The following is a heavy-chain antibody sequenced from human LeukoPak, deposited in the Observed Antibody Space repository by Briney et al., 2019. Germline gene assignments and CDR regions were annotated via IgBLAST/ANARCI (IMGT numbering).Heavy chain of an antibody. CDR1: GFTFSSYY. CDR2: IKSDGSVT. Sequence: GGSLRLSCAASGFTFSSYYMHWGRQAPGEGRGWGSRIKSDGSVTVYADSVKGRFAISRDNAKNTMYLQMNSLRAEDTAVYYCARDWIDRGTFDPWGQGTLVTVSS. J-gene: IGHJ5*02. D-gene: IGHD2-2*03. V-gene: IGHV3-74*01. CDR3: ARDWIDRGTFDP.